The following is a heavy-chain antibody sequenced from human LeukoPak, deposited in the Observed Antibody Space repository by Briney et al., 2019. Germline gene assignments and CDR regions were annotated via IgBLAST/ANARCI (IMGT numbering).Heavy chain of an antibody. V-gene: IGHV3-23*01. J-gene: IGHJ4*02. D-gene: IGHD6-19*01. CDR3: GKAEAGTYYFDY. CDR1: GFIFRNYA. Sequence: GGSLRLSCAASGFIFRNYAMRWVRQAPGKGLEWVSAINGCGGDRFYADSVKGRFTISRDNSKNTLYLQMSSLRVEDTAVYYCGKAEAGTYYFDYWGQGTLVTVSS. CDR2: INGCGGDR.